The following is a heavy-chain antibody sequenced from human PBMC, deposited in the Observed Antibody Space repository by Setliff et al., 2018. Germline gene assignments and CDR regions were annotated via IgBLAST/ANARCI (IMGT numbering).Heavy chain of an antibody. Sequence: PGGSLRLSCVVSGFSFSNYGMTWVRQAPGKGLEWVANINQDGSEKFFVDSVKGRFTISRDNSRNTFFLQMNNLRAEDTATYYCAKDRVNDGYWDFDSWGQGIVVTGSS. J-gene: IGHJ4*02. V-gene: IGHV3-7*03. CDR1: GFSFSNYG. CDR3: AKDRVNDGYWDFDS. D-gene: IGHD1-1*01. CDR2: INQDGSEK.